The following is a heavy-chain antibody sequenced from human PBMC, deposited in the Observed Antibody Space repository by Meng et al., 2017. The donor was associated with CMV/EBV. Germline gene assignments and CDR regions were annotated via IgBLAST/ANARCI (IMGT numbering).Heavy chain of an antibody. J-gene: IGHJ4*02. CDR1: GFPLSNGRMG. Sequence: SGPTLVKPIETLTLTCTVSGFPLSNGRMGVSWIRQPPGKALEWLAHIFSNDEKSYSTSLQRRLTISKDTSKSQVVLTMTNMDPVDTATYYCARFVEYSNPKFDYWGQGTLVTVSS. CDR3: ARFVEYSNPKFDY. D-gene: IGHD2/OR15-2a*01. V-gene: IGHV2-26*01. CDR2: IFSNDEK.